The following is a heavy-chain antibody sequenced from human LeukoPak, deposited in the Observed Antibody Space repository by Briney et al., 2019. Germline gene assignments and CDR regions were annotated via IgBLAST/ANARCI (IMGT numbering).Heavy chain of an antibody. J-gene: IGHJ4*02. CDR2: IYSSRST. V-gene: IGHV4-30-4*01. CDR3: VSHYGEVDY. D-gene: IGHD4-17*01. Sequence: PSETLSLTCTVSGGSISSGDYFWSWIRQSPGTGLEYIGYIYSSRSTYYNPSPGSRVIISADTSKNQFSLKLSSVTAADTAVYYCVSHYGEVDYWGQGTLVTVSS. CDR1: GGSISSGDYF.